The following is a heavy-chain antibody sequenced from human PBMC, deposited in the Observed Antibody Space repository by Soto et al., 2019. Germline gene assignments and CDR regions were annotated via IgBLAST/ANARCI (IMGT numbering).Heavy chain of an antibody. CDR1: GDSVSSNSAA. CDR2: TYYRSKWYN. CDR3: ARDRFKPTYCSGGSCYSFGWFDP. D-gene: IGHD2-15*01. Sequence: SQTLSLTCAISGDSVSSNSAAWHWIRQSPSRGLEWLGRTYYRSKWYNDYAVSVKSRITINPDTSKNQFSLQLNSVTPEDTAVYYCARDRFKPTYCSGGSCYSFGWFDPWGQGTLVTVSS. J-gene: IGHJ5*02. V-gene: IGHV6-1*01.